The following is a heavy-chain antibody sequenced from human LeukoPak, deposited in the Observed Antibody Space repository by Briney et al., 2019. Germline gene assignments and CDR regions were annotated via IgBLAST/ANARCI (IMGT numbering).Heavy chain of an antibody. CDR3: ARGEEYGSGTVHFDY. Sequence: SETLSLTCAVSGGSISSSNWWSWVRQPPGKGLEWIGEVHHSGGTNYNPSLKSRVAISADRSNNRFSLSLNSVTAADTAVFYCARGEEYGSGTVHFDYWGQGILVTVSS. D-gene: IGHD3-10*01. V-gene: IGHV4-4*02. CDR2: VHHSGGT. CDR1: GGSISSSNW. J-gene: IGHJ4*02.